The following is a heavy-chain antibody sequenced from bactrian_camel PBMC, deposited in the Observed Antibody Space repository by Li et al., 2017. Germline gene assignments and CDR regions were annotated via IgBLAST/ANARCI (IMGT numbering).Heavy chain of an antibody. CDR2: IEPDGGT. J-gene: IGHJ4*01. CDR3: ATGDS. D-gene: IGHD2*01. V-gene: IGHV3S53*01. CDR1: GSSGYILRRCK. Sequence: VQLVESGGGSVQAGGSLKLSCAVDGSSGYILRRCKMGWWRRAPGAKRELVSTIEPDGGTTHLEDVKGRFTISRDNDKNTVYLLMNSLKTEDSGVYYCATGDSRGRGTQVTVS.